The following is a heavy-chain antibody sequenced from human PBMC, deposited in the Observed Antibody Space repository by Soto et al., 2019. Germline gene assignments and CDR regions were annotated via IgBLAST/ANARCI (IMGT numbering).Heavy chain of an antibody. D-gene: IGHD1-26*01. V-gene: IGHV5-51*01. CDR1: GYSFTSYW. CDR3: ARQREWELLKNYYYGMDV. J-gene: IGHJ6*02. Sequence: PGESLKISCKGSGYSFTSYWIGWVRQMPGKGLEWMGIIYPGDSDTRYSPSFQGQVTISADKSISTAYLQWSSLKASDTAMYYCARQREWELLKNYYYGMDVWGQGTTVTVSS. CDR2: IYPGDSDT.